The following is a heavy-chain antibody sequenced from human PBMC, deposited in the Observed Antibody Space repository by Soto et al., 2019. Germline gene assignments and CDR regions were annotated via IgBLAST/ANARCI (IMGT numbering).Heavy chain of an antibody. D-gene: IGHD2-21*01. CDR2: IIPIFGTA. J-gene: IGHJ2*01. V-gene: IGHV1-69*01. Sequence: QVQLVQSGAEVKKPGSSVKVSCKASGGTFSSYAISWVRQAPGQGLEWMGGIIPIFGTANYAQKFQGSVTITADESTSTAYMELSSLRSDDTAVYYCARDGQASSHYFDFWGRGTLVTVSS. CDR3: ARDGQASSHYFDF. CDR1: GGTFSSYA.